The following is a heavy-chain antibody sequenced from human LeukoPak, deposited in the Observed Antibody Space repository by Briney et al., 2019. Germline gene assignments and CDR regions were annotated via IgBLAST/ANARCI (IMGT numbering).Heavy chain of an antibody. J-gene: IGHJ4*02. Sequence: PGGSLRLSCAASGFTFSDFGMHWVRQAPGKGLEWVAFIRYDGSNTYYADSVKGRFTISRDDSKDTLFLQLNSLKSDDTAVYYCARTELLDYWGQGTLVTVSS. CDR3: ARTELLDY. V-gene: IGHV3-30*02. CDR2: IRYDGSNT. CDR1: GFTFSDFG. D-gene: IGHD1-26*01.